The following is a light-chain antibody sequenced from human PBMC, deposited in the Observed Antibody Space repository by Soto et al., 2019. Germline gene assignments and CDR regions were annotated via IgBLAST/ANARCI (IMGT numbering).Light chain of an antibody. CDR2: GNS. CDR1: SSNIGAGYD. J-gene: IGLJ3*02. CDR3: QSYDSSLSNWV. V-gene: IGLV1-40*01. Sequence: QSVLTQPPSVSGAPGQRVTISCTGSSSNIGAGYDVHWYQQLPGTAPKLLIYGNSNRPSGVPDRLSGSKSCTSASLAITGLQDEDEADYYCQSYDSSLSNWVFGGGTKVTVL.